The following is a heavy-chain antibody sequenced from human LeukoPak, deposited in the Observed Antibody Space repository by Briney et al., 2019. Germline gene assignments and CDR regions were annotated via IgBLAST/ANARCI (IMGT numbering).Heavy chain of an antibody. CDR2: ISAYNGNT. D-gene: IGHD5-18*01. CDR1: GYTFTSYG. V-gene: IGHV1-18*04. Sequence: ASVKVSCKASGYTFTSYGISWVRQAPGQGLELMGCISAYNGNTNYAQKLQGRVTMTTDTSTSTAYMELRSLRSDDTAVYYCARELSSYGLGGYYFDYWGQGTLVTVSS. J-gene: IGHJ4*02. CDR3: ARELSSYGLGGYYFDY.